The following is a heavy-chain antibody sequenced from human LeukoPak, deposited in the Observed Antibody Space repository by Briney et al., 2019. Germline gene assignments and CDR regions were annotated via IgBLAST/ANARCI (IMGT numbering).Heavy chain of an antibody. J-gene: IGHJ4*02. D-gene: IGHD3-22*01. CDR2: ISYDGTNE. Sequence: PERSLRLSCVASGFTFSSYAMHWVRQAPGKGLEWVAVISYDGTNEYYADSVKGRFTISRDNSKNTLYLQMNSLRTDDTAVYCCARAHYYDSSGYYDSYWGQGTLVTVSS. V-gene: IGHV3-30*04. CDR3: ARAHYYDSSGYYDSY. CDR1: GFTFSSYA.